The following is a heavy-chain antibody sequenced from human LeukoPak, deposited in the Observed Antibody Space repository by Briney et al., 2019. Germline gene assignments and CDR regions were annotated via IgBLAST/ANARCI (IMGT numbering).Heavy chain of an antibody. J-gene: IGHJ5*02. Sequence: SETLSLTCTVSGGSISSSSYYWGWIRQPPGKGLEWIGSIYYSGSTYYNPSLKSRVTISVDTSKNQFSLKLSSVTAADTAVYYCARFGFRRNYYGSSGYYRNWFDPWGQGTLVTVSS. D-gene: IGHD3-22*01. V-gene: IGHV4-39*07. CDR3: ARFGFRRNYYGSSGYYRNWFDP. CDR2: IYYSGST. CDR1: GGSISSSSYY.